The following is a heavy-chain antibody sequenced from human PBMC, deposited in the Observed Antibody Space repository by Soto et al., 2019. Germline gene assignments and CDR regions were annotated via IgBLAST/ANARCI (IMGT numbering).Heavy chain of an antibody. CDR3: ARKFTRPDY. V-gene: IGHV3-64*01. Sequence: GGSLRLSCAASGFTFSSYAMHWVRQAPGKGLEYVSAISSNGGSTYYANSVKGRFTISRVNSKNTLYLQMGSLRAEDMAVYYCARKFTRPDYWGQGTLVTVSS. CDR2: ISSNGGST. J-gene: IGHJ4*02. CDR1: GFTFSSYA.